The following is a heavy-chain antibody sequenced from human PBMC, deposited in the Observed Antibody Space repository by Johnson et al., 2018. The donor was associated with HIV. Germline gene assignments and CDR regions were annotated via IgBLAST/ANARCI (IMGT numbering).Heavy chain of an antibody. CDR1: GFTFSSYG. D-gene: IGHD5-24*01. J-gene: IGHJ3*01. V-gene: IGHV3-30*18. Sequence: QVQLVESGGGVVQPGRSLRLSCAASGFTFSSYGMHWVRQAPGKGLEWVAVISYDGTYKSYAYSVKGRFTISRDNSNNTLYLQMTNLGADDTAVFYCAKGEAQEGWIQLRSFAFDFWGRGTMVTVSS. CDR3: AKGEAQEGWIQLRSFAFDF. CDR2: ISYDGTYK.